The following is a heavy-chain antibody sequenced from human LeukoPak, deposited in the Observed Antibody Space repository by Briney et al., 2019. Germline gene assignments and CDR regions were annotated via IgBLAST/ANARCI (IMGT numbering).Heavy chain of an antibody. CDR3: AKTSSSGWYAFDS. J-gene: IGHJ4*02. V-gene: IGHV3-23*01. Sequence: PGGSLRPSCAASGFTFSRYPMSWVRQAPGKGLEWVSTLSAAGGGTYYADSVRGRFTISRDDSKNTLYLQMFSLRAEDTALYYCAKTSSSGWYAFDSWGQGTLVTVSS. CDR1: GFTFSRYP. CDR2: LSAAGGGT. D-gene: IGHD6-19*01.